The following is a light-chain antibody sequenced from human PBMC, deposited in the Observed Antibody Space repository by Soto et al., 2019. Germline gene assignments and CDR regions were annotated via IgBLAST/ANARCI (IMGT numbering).Light chain of an antibody. CDR2: AAS. V-gene: IGKV1-39*01. CDR3: QQSYSTFPYT. J-gene: IGKJ2*01. Sequence: DIQMTQSPSSLAASVGDRVTITCRANQSINTYLNWYQHKPGKAPKFLIYAASTLQSGVPSRFSGSGSGTHFTLTINNLQPEDFATYFCQQSYSTFPYTFGQGTKLEIK. CDR1: QSINTY.